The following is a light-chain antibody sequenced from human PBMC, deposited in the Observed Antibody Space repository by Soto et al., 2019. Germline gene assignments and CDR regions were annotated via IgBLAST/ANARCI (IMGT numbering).Light chain of an antibody. J-gene: IGLJ2*01. V-gene: IGLV2-11*01. CDR1: SSDVGGYDY. CDR2: NVS. CDR3: SSYAGSDIL. Sequence: QSALTQPRSVSGSPGQSVTISCTGTSSDVGGYDYVSWYQVRPGRTPKVIIYNVSQRPSGVPDRFSGSKSGNTASLTISGLQADDEGDYYCSSYAGSDILFGGGTKLTVL.